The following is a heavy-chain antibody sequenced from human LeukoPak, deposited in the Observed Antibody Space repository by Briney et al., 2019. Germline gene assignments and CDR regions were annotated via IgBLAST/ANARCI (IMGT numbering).Heavy chain of an antibody. CDR2: MSDDGSIK. V-gene: IGHV3-30*04. CDR1: GFTFSTCP. Sequence: GGSLRLSCAASGFTFSTCPMHWVRQAPGKGLEWVAVMSDDGSIKYYADSVRGRFTISRDNAKKSLYLQMNSLRVEDTAFYYCARDLFCSSTSCYTDYPQMDVWGKGTTVTVSS. J-gene: IGHJ6*04. D-gene: IGHD2-2*02. CDR3: ARDLFCSSTSCYTDYPQMDV.